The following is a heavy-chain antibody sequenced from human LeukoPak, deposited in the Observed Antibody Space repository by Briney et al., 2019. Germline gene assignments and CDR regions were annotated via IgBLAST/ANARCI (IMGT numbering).Heavy chain of an antibody. V-gene: IGHV3-49*04. Sequence: PGGSLRLSCTASGFTFGDYAMSWVRQAPGEGLEWVGFIRSKAYGGTTEYAASVKGRFTISRDDSKSIAYLQMNSLKTEDTAVYYCTRVKDTAMVNDYWGQGTLVTVSS. CDR1: GFTFGDYA. CDR2: IRSKAYGGTT. D-gene: IGHD5-18*01. CDR3: TRVKDTAMVNDY. J-gene: IGHJ4*02.